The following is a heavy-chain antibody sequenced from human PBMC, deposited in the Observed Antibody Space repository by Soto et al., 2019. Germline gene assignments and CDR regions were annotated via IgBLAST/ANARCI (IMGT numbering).Heavy chain of an antibody. J-gene: IGHJ4*02. CDR1: GDTFDIYG. V-gene: IGHV1-69*06. CDR3: ARGGIHFYDSSGHAFDY. CDR2: IIPIFGTA. D-gene: IGHD3-22*01. Sequence: QVQLVQSGAEVKKPGSSVKVSCKASGDTFDIYGFNWARQAPGQGLEWMGTIIPIFGTADYEPKFEGRVSITSDKSTITAYMELRSLTAEDTAIYYCARGGIHFYDSSGHAFDYWGQGTLITVSS.